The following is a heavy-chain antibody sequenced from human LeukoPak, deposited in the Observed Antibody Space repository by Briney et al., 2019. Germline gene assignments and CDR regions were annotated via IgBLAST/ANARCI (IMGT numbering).Heavy chain of an antibody. V-gene: IGHV3-23*01. Sequence: PGGSLRLSCAASGFTFSSYALSWVREAPGTGLEWVSSISGSGASTYYADSVKGRFAMSRDNSKNTLYLQMNSLRAEDTAVYYCAKLSDCWGQGTLVTVSS. J-gene: IGHJ4*02. CDR1: GFTFSSYA. CDR3: AKLSDC. D-gene: IGHD2/OR15-2a*01. CDR2: ISGSGAST.